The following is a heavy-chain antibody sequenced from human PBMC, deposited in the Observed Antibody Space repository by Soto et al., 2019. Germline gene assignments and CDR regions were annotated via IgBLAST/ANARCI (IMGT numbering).Heavy chain of an antibody. CDR3: ARDEYYGDDYWYFDL. CDR2: IYYSGST. J-gene: IGHJ2*01. V-gene: IGHV4-30-4*01. D-gene: IGHD4-17*01. CDR1: GGSISSGDYY. Sequence: QVQLQESGPGLVKPSQTLSLTCTVSGGSISSGDYYWSWIRQPPGKGLEWIGYIYYSGSTYYNPSLKSGVTISVDTSKNQFSLKLSSVTAADTAVYYCARDEYYGDDYWYFDLGPWHPGHCLL.